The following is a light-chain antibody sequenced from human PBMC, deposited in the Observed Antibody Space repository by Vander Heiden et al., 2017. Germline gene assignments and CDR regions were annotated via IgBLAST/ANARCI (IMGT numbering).Light chain of an antibody. CDR3: ASYTSSNTLI. CDR1: SSDVGGYTY. CDR2: EVS. Sequence: QYALPQPASVSGSPGQSITISCTGTSSDVGGYTYVSWYQQYAGKAPKLILYEVSNRPSGVSSRFSGSKSGNTASLTISGLQAEDEADFFCASYTSSNTLIFGGRTRLTVL. J-gene: IGLJ2*01. V-gene: IGLV2-14*01.